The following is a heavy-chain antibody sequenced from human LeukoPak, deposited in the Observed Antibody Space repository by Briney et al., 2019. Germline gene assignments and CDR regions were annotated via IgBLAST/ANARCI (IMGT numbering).Heavy chain of an antibody. V-gene: IGHV3-30*18. CDR3: AKPFYSSSWGFDP. Sequence: GGPLRLSCAASGSTFSSYGMHWVRQAPGKGLEWVAVISYDGSNKYYADSVKGRFTISRDNSKNTLYLQMNSLRAEDTAVYYCAKPFYSSSWGFDPWGQGTLVTVSS. CDR2: ISYDGSNK. J-gene: IGHJ5*02. CDR1: GSTFSSYG. D-gene: IGHD6-13*01.